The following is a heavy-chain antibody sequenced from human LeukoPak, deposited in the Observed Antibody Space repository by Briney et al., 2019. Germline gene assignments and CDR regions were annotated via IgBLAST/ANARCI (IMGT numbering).Heavy chain of an antibody. J-gene: IGHJ4*02. Sequence: PSETLSLTCAVSGGSISSGGYSWSWIRQPPGKGLEWIGYIYHSGSTNYNPSLKSRVTISVDKSKNQFSLKLSSVTAADTAVYYCATYCGGDCYPAVGYWGQGTLVTVSS. D-gene: IGHD2-21*02. CDR2: IYHSGST. V-gene: IGHV4-30-2*01. CDR3: ATYCGGDCYPAVGY. CDR1: GGSISSGGYS.